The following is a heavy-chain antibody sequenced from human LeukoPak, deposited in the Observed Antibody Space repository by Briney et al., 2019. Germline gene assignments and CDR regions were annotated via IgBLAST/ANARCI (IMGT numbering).Heavy chain of an antibody. CDR1: GYTFTGYY. D-gene: IGHD3-22*01. V-gene: IGHV1-2*06. CDR2: INPNSGGT. Sequence: EVSVKVSCKASGYTFTGYYMHWVRQAPGQGLEWMGRINPNSGGTNYAQKFQGRVTMTRDTSISTAYMELSRLRSDDTAVYYCSRVLYYYDSSGYFRPHYYYGMGVWGQGTTVTVSS. J-gene: IGHJ6*02. CDR3: SRVLYYYDSSGYFRPHYYYGMGV.